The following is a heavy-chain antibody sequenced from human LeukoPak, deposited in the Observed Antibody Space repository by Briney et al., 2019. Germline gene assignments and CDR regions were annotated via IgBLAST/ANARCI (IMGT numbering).Heavy chain of an antibody. J-gene: IGHJ4*02. V-gene: IGHV3-21*01. CDR3: VPVLEWRLSQRG. CDR1: GFTFSSYA. D-gene: IGHD3-3*01. CDR2: ISSSSDYT. Sequence: GGSLRLSCAASGFTFSSYAMNWVRQAPGKGLEWVSSISSSSDYTYYTDSVKGRFTISRDNAKNSLYLQMNSLRGEDTAMYYCVPVLEWRLSQRGWGQGTLVTVSS.